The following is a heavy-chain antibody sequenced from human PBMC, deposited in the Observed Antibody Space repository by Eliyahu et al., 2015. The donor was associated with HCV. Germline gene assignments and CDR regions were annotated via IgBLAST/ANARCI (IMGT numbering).Heavy chain of an antibody. CDR1: GFTXXXSS. V-gene: IGHV3-21*01. D-gene: IGHD3-3*01. J-gene: IGHJ6*02. Sequence: EVQLVESGGGLVKPGXSLRLSXAXXGFTXXXSSXNWVRQAPGKGLEWVSSISSSSSYIYYADSVKGRFTISRDNAKNSLYLQMNSLRAEDTAVYYCARGWDYDFSMGYYYYYGMDVWGQGTTVTVSS. CDR3: ARGWDYDFSMGYYYYYGMDV. CDR2: ISSSSSYI.